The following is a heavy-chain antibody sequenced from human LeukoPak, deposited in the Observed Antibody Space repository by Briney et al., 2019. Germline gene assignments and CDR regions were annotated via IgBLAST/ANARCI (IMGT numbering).Heavy chain of an antibody. CDR3: AKDLFGGPDAFDI. D-gene: IGHD2-15*01. Sequence: GGSLRLSCAASGFTFSSNWMHWVRQAPGKGLVWVSRINEDGSTTNYADSVKGRFTISRDNSKNTLYLQMNSLRAEDTAVYYCAKDLFGGPDAFDIWGQGTMVTVSS. CDR1: GFTFSSNW. V-gene: IGHV3-74*01. CDR2: INEDGSTT. J-gene: IGHJ3*02.